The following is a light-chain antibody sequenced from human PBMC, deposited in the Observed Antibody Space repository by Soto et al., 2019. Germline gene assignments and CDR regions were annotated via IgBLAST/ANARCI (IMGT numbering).Light chain of an antibody. CDR3: CSYAGSNTYV. Sequence: QSALTQPAAVSGSPGQSITISCTGTSSDVGGYRYVSWYQQHPGKAPKLMIYEDIKRPSGVSNRFSGSKSGNTASLTMSGLQAEDEADYYCCSYAGSNTYVFGSGTKLTVL. V-gene: IGLV2-23*01. J-gene: IGLJ1*01. CDR1: SSDVGGYRY. CDR2: EDI.